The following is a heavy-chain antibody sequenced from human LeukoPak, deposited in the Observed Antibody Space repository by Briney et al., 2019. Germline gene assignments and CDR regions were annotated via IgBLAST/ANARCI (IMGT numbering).Heavy chain of an antibody. Sequence: SQTLSLTCTVSGGSISSGSYYWSWIRQPAGKGLEWIGRIYTSGSTNYNPSLKSRVTISVDTSKNQFSLKLSSVTAADTAVYYCARVTTGGYYNCWGQGALVTVSS. J-gene: IGHJ4*02. CDR2: IYTSGST. D-gene: IGHD3-22*01. V-gene: IGHV4-61*02. CDR1: GGSISSGSYY. CDR3: ARVTTGGYYNC.